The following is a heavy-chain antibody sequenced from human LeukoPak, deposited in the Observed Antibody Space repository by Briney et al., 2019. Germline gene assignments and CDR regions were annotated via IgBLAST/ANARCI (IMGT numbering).Heavy chain of an antibody. CDR1: GGSISSYY. V-gene: IGHV4-59*08. J-gene: IGHJ6*02. Sequence: SETLSLTCTVSGGSISSYYWSWIRQPPGKGLEWIGYIYYSGSTNYNPSLKSRVTISVDTSKNQFSLKLSSVTAADTAVYYCARHKSAAAYYYYDMDVWGQGTTVTVSS. CDR3: ARHKSAAAYYYYDMDV. CDR2: IYYSGST. D-gene: IGHD6-13*01.